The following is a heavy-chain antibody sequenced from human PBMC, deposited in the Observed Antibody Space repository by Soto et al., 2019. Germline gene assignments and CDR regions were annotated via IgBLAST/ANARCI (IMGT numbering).Heavy chain of an antibody. Sequence: TLSLTCTVAGGFISSYYWRWIRQPPGKGLEWIGDMYYSGSTNDNPSLKSRVSIAVDTSKNHLSLQLSSVTAADTDVYYCASGNGYTEYSYYSYGMDVWGQGTTVTVSS. J-gene: IGHJ6*02. CDR2: MYYSGST. CDR1: GGFISSYY. V-gene: IGHV4-59*01. CDR3: ASGNGYTEYSYYSYGMDV. D-gene: IGHD5-12*01.